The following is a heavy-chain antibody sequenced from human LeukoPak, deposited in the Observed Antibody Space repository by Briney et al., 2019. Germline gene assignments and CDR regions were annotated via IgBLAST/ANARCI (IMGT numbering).Heavy chain of an antibody. Sequence: GGSLRLSCAASGFTFSSYSMNWVRQAPGKGLEWVSYISSSSSTIYYADSVKGRFTISRDNAKNSLYLQMNSLRAKDTAVYYCAREGGVSFDWFDPWGQGTLVTVSS. J-gene: IGHJ5*02. V-gene: IGHV3-48*04. CDR1: GFTFSSYS. D-gene: IGHD1-26*01. CDR3: AREGGVSFDWFDP. CDR2: ISSSSSTI.